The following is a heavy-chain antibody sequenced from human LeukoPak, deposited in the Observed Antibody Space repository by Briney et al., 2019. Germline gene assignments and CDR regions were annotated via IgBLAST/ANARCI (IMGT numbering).Heavy chain of an antibody. CDR2: IYYSGST. CDR3: ARLVVPAAPDV. V-gene: IGHV4-59*12. Sequence: PSETLSLTCTVSGGSISSYYWSWIRQPPGKGLEWIGYIYYSGSTNYNPSLKSRVTISVDTSKNQFSLRLNSVTAADTAVYYCARLVVPAAPDVWGEGTTVIVSS. CDR1: GGSISSYY. J-gene: IGHJ6*04. D-gene: IGHD6-13*01.